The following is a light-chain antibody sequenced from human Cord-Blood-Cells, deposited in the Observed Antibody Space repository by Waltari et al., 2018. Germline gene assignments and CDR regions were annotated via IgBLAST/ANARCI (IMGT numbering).Light chain of an antibody. J-gene: IGLJ3*02. CDR3: CSYAGSSTNWV. CDR1: SSAVWSYNL. V-gene: IGLV2-23*01. Sequence: QSALTQPASVSGSPGQSITISCTGTSSAVWSYNLHSWYQQQPGKAPKLMIYEGSKRPSGVSNRFSGSKSGNTASLTISGLQAEDEADYYCCSYAGSSTNWVFGGGTKLTVL. CDR2: EGS.